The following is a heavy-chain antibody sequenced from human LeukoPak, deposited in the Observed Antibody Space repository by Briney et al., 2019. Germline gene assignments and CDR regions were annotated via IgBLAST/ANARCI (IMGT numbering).Heavy chain of an antibody. CDR1: GYSFTSYY. CDR2: IYPGDSDT. Sequence: GESLKISCKGSGYSFTSYYIGWVRQMPGKGLEWMGIIYPGDSDTRYSPSFQGQVTISADKSINAAYLQWSSLKASDTAMYHCARVVGDNWFDPWGQGTLVTVSS. J-gene: IGHJ5*02. CDR3: ARVVGDNWFDP. D-gene: IGHD2-15*01. V-gene: IGHV5-51*01.